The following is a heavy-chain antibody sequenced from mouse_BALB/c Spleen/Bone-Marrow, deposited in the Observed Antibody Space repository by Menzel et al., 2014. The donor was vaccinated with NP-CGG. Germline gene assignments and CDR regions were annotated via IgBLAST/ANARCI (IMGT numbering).Heavy chain of an antibody. Sequence: VQLQQSGPGLVAPSQSLSITCTVSGFSLTGYGVNWVRQPPGKGLEWLGMIWGDGSTDYNSVLKSRLSISKDDSKSQVFFKMNSLQTDVTARYYCARKGTYWYFDVWGAGTTVTVSS. J-gene: IGHJ1*01. D-gene: IGHD3-3*01. V-gene: IGHV2-6-7*01. CDR2: IWGDGST. CDR3: ARKGTYWYFDV. CDR1: GFSLTGYG.